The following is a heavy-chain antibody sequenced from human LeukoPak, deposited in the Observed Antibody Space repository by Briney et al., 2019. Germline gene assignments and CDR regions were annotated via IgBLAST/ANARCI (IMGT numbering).Heavy chain of an antibody. V-gene: IGHV3-23*01. D-gene: IGHD3-3*01. CDR1: GFTFSNYA. J-gene: IGHJ4*02. CDR2: ITGSGGST. CDR3: AKDKGDFWSGHHY. Sequence: GGSLRLSCAASGFTFSNYATSWVRQAPGKGLEWVSSITGSGGSTYYADSVKGRFTISRDNSKNTLYLQMSSLRAEDTAVYYCAKDKGDFWSGHHYWGQGTLVTVSS.